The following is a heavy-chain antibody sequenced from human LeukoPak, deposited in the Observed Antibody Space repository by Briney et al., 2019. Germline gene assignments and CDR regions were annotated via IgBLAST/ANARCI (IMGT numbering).Heavy chain of an antibody. V-gene: IGHV4-59*01. Sequence: PSETLSLTCTVSGGSISSYYWSWIRQPPGKGLEWIGYIHYSGSTNYNPSLKSRVTISVDTSKNQFSLKLSSVTAADTAVYYCARDTPTAGVDYWGQGTLVTVSS. D-gene: IGHD6-19*01. CDR1: GGSISSYY. CDR3: ARDTPTAGVDY. CDR2: IHYSGST. J-gene: IGHJ4*02.